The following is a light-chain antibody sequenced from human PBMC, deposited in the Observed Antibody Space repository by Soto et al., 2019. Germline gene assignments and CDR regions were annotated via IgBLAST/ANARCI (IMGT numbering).Light chain of an antibody. CDR3: QQYNTWLWT. V-gene: IGKV3-15*01. J-gene: IGKJ1*01. Sequence: EVVMTQSPATLSVSPGERATLSCRASQSVNANLAWYQQKPGQAPRLLIHGASNRATGIPARFSGSGFGTEFIXXIXSXRSEDFVVYYCQQYNTWLWTFGQGTKVEI. CDR1: QSVNAN. CDR2: GAS.